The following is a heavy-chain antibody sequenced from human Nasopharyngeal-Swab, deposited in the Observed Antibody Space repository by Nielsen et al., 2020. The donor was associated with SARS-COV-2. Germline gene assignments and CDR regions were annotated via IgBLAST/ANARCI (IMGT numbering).Heavy chain of an antibody. CDR3: TRAGSFRHDY. CDR1: GFTFSSYW. J-gene: IGHJ4*02. CDR2: IHEDGSST. V-gene: IGHV3-74*01. Sequence: ESLKISCAASGFTFSSYWMHWVRQAPGKGLVWVSRIHEDGSSTSYADSLKGRLTISRDNAKNTLYLQMNSLSAEDTAVYYCTRAGSFRHDYWGQGTLVTVSS. D-gene: IGHD6-13*01.